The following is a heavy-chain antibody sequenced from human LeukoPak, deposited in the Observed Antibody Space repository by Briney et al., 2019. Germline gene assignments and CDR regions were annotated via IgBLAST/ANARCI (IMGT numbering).Heavy chain of an antibody. D-gene: IGHD1-1*01. Sequence: PGGSLRLSCAASGFTFSSYSMNWVRQAPGKGLEWVSSISSSSSYIYYADSVKGRFTISRDNAKNSLYLQMNSLRAEDTAVYYCAANTELERPEGHGFDPWGQGTLVTVSP. CDR3: AANTELERPEGHGFDP. V-gene: IGHV3-21*01. J-gene: IGHJ5*02. CDR1: GFTFSSYS. CDR2: ISSSSSYI.